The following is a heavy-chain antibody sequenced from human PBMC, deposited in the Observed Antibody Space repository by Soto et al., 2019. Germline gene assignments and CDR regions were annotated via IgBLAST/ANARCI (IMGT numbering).Heavy chain of an antibody. J-gene: IGHJ5*02. V-gene: IGHV4-4*07. CDR3: ARNWFGTNWFEP. Sequence: SETLSLTCIVSGGSISGYYWSWIRQPAGKELEWIGRIYSDGTTNYNPSLKGRGTMSVDTSKNQFSLKLSSVTAADTAVYYCARNWFGTNWFEPWGQGTLVTVS. CDR1: GGSISGYY. D-gene: IGHD3-10*01. CDR2: IYSDGTT.